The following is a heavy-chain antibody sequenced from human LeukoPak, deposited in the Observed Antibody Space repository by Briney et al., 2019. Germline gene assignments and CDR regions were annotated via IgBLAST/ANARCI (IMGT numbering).Heavy chain of an antibody. V-gene: IGHV3-30*02. CDR3: AKEGSGWYYLDY. CDR1: GFRFSRYD. J-gene: IGHJ4*02. Sequence: GGSLRLSCAASGFRFSRYDIHWVRQAPGKGLEWVTFIESDGTKEYYADSVKGRFTISRDNSKNTVYVQMNTLRAEDTAVYYCAKEGSGWYYLDYWGQGTVVTVSS. CDR2: IESDGTKE. D-gene: IGHD6-19*01.